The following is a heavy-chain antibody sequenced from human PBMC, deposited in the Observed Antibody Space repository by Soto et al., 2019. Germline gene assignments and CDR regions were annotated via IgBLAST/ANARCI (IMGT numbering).Heavy chain of an antibody. J-gene: IGHJ4*02. V-gene: IGHV1-8*01. CDR2: MNPNSGNT. CDR1: GYTFTSHD. D-gene: IGHD4-17*01. CDR3: ARWDYGDYARFDY. Sequence: QVQLVQSGAEVKKPGASVKVSCKASGYTFTSHDINWVRQATGQGLEWMGWMNPNSGNTGYAQKFRGRVTXTXNXXISTAYMELSSLRSEDTAVYYCARWDYGDYARFDYWGQGTLVTVSS.